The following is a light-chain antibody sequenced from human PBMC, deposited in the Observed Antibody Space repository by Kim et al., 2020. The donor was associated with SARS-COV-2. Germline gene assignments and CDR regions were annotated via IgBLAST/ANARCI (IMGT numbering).Light chain of an antibody. V-gene: IGLV1-44*01. J-gene: IGLJ1*01. CDR1: RANIGSNT. Sequence: GQRVTISCSGSRANIGSNTINWYQQLPGTAPKLVIYSNNQRPAGVPDRISGSKSGTSASLAISGLQSEDEADYYCAAWDDSLNGYVFGTGTKVTVL. CDR2: SNN. CDR3: AAWDDSLNGYV.